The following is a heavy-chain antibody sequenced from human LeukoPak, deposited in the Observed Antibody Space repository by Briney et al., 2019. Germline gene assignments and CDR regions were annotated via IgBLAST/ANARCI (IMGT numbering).Heavy chain of an antibody. J-gene: IGHJ4*02. V-gene: IGHV4-34*01. Sequence: PSETLSLTCAVYGGSFSGYCWSWIRQPPGKGLGWIGEINHSGSTNYNPSLKSRVTISVDTSKSQFSLKLSSVTASDTAVYYCARGPGPGIAVAVGYWGQGTLVTVSS. CDR1: GGSFSGYC. CDR2: INHSGST. D-gene: IGHD6-19*01. CDR3: ARGPGPGIAVAVGY.